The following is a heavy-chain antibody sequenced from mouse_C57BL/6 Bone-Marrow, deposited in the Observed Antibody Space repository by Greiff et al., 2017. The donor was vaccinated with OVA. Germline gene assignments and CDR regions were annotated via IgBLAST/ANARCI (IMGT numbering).Heavy chain of an antibody. CDR1: GYTFTSYW. CDR3: ARKSGTRYYGSSYRYFDY. CDR2: IYPGSGST. D-gene: IGHD1-1*01. Sequence: QVQLQQPGAELVKPGASVKMSCKASGYTFTSYWITWVKQRPGQGLEWIGDIYPGSGSTNYNEKFKSKATLPVDTSSSTAYMQLSSLTSEDSAVYDCARKSGTRYYGSSYRYFDYWGQGTTLTVSS. V-gene: IGHV1-55*01. J-gene: IGHJ2*01.